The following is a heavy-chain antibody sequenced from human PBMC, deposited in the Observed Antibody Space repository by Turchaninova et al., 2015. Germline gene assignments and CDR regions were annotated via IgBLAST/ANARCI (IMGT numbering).Heavy chain of an antibody. CDR1: GFTFANSA. CDR2: ISGSGGST. D-gene: IGHD6-13*01. V-gene: IGHV3-23*04. CDR3: AKEPTRSTWIVFDY. J-gene: IGHJ4*02. Sequence: EVQRVESGGGLVQPGGALGLCGAAAGFTFANSARSWVRQAPGKGLEWVSAISGSGGSTYNADSVKGRFTISRDNSRTTLYLQMNSLRAEDTAVYYCAKEPTRSTWIVFDYWGQGTLVTVSS.